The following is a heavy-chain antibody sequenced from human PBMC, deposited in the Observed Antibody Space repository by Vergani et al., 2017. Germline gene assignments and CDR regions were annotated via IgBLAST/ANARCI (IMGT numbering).Heavy chain of an antibody. CDR2: INHSGST. V-gene: IGHV4-34*01. CDR3: ARGHPHCSSTSCQLYYYYMDV. D-gene: IGHD2-2*01. CDR1: GGSFSDYY. Sequence: QVQLQESGPGLVKPSETLSLTCAVYGGSFSDYYWNWIRQPPGKGLEWIGEINHSGSTNYNPSLKSRVTISVDTSKNQFSLKLSSVTAADTAVYYCARGHPHCSSTSCQLYYYYMDVWGKGTTVTVSS. J-gene: IGHJ6*03.